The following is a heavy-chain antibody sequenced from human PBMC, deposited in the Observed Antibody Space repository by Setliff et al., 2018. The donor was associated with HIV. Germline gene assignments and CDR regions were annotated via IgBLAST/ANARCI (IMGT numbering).Heavy chain of an antibody. CDR3: ARGVNTGGYDYYYYYMDV. CDR1: AGSIGSSTYY. J-gene: IGHJ6*03. CDR2: IYYSGST. D-gene: IGHD2-2*01. Sequence: PSETLSLTCTVSAGSIGSSTYYWAWSRQPPGKGLEWIGTIYYSGSTYYNPSLKSRVTISVETSKKQFTRKLSSVTAADTAVYYCARGVNTGGYDYYYYYMDVWGKGTTVTVSS. V-gene: IGHV4-39*01.